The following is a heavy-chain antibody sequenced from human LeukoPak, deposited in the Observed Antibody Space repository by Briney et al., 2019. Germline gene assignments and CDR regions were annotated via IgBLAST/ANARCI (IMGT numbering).Heavy chain of an antibody. V-gene: IGHV4-4*07. CDR2: IYTSGST. Sequence: SETLSTTCTVSGGSISSYYWSWIRQPAGKGLEWIGRIYTSGSTNYNPSLKSRVTMSVDTSKNQFSLKLSSVTAADTAVYYCARVPDNWNDEEWFDPWGQGTLVTVSS. J-gene: IGHJ5*02. D-gene: IGHD1-20*01. CDR3: ARVPDNWNDEEWFDP. CDR1: GGSISSYY.